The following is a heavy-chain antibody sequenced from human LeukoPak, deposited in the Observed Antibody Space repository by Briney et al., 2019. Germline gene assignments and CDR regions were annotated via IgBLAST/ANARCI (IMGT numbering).Heavy chain of an antibody. D-gene: IGHD3-22*01. V-gene: IGHV4-4*09. Sequence: PSETLSLTCTASGGSISSYYWSWIRQPPGKGLEWIGYIYTSGSTNYNPSLKSRVTISVDTSKNQFSLKLSSVTAADTAVYYCARLIDYYDSSGYYYFDYWGQGTPVTVSS. J-gene: IGHJ4*02. CDR1: GGSISSYY. CDR3: ARLIDYYDSSGYYYFDY. CDR2: IYTSGST.